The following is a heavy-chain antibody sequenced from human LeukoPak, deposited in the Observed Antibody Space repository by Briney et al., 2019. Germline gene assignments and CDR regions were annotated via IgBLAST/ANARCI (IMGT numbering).Heavy chain of an antibody. CDR2: IQNKRGQS. J-gene: IGHJ4*02. CDR1: GFAFSSYA. D-gene: IGHD3-10*01. CDR3: ARDWRSQGKDTSGSYFARLDH. Sequence: GGSLRLSCAACGFAFSSYAMSWLRQAPGKGLEWVSTIQNKRGQSYYADSVKGRFTISRDNSRNTLNLQMDGLRAEDTALYYCARDWRSQGKDTSGSYFARLDHWGQGTQVTVSS. V-gene: IGHV3-23*01.